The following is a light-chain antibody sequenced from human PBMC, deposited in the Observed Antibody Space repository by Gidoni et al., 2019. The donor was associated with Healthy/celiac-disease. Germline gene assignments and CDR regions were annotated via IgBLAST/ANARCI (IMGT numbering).Light chain of an antibody. V-gene: IGLV1-51*02. Sequence: SVLTQPPSVSAAPGQKVTISCSGSSSNIGNNYVSWYQQLTGTAPKLLIYENNKRPSGIPDRFSGSKSGTSATLGITGLQTGDEADYYCGTWDSSLGAVVFGGGTKLTVL. CDR1: SSNIGNNY. CDR3: GTWDSSLGAVV. J-gene: IGLJ2*01. CDR2: ENN.